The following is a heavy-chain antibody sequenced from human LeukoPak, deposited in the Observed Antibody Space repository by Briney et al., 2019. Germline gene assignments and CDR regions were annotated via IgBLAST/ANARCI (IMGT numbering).Heavy chain of an antibody. CDR3: ARRERAAPFDY. J-gene: IGHJ4*02. V-gene: IGHV4-59*08. CDR2: IYYSGST. CDR1: GGSISSYY. Sequence: PSETLSLTCTVSGGSISSYYWNWLRQPPGKGLEWIGYIYYSGSTNYNPSLKSRVTISVDTSKNQFSLNLTSVTAADTAVYYCARRERAAPFDYWGQGTLVTVSS. D-gene: IGHD1-26*01.